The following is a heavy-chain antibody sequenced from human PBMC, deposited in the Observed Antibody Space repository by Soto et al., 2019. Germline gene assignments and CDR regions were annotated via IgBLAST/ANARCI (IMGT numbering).Heavy chain of an antibody. CDR1: GGTFSSYA. J-gene: IGHJ4*02. CDR3: ARSMYNWNYQGGLDY. D-gene: IGHD1-7*01. CDR2: IIPIFGTA. Sequence: GASVKVSCKASGGTFSSYAISWVRQAPGQGLEWMGGIIPIFGTANYAQKFQGRVTITADKSTSTAYMELSSLRSEDTAVYYCARSMYNWNYQGGLDYWGQGTLVTVSS. V-gene: IGHV1-69*06.